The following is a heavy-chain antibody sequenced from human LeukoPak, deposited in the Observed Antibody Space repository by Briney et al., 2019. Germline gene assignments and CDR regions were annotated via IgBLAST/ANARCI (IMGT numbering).Heavy chain of an antibody. CDR3: AKDGRRAGYYSSGYLPPPSHPDY. CDR2: XSYDGSNK. D-gene: IGHD3-22*01. Sequence: GGXXRLSCAAXGFTFXXYAMHXXXXXPXXXXXXVAXXSYDGSNKYYADSVKGRFTISRDNSKNTLYLQMNSLRAEDTALYYCAKDGRRAGYYSSGYLPPPSHPDYWGQGTLVTVSS. CDR1: GFTFXXYA. J-gene: IGHJ4*02. V-gene: IGHV3-30-3*01.